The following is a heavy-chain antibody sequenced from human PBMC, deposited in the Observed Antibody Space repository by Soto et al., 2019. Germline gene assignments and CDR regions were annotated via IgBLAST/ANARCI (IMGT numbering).Heavy chain of an antibody. CDR1: GDSIRSYY. Sequence: SETLSLTCTVSGDSIRSYYWTWIRQRPGKGLELIGYIYDSGSTRYYPSLKSRVTISVDMCKNQFSLKLSSVIAADTAVYSCATAYGGFDNGLDVWGQGTAVRVSS. D-gene: IGHD5-12*01. J-gene: IGHJ6*02. CDR3: ATAYGGFDNGLDV. V-gene: IGHV4-59*01. CDR2: IYDSGST.